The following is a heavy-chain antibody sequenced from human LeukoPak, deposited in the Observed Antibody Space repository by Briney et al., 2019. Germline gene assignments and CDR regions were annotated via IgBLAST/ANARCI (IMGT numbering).Heavy chain of an antibody. V-gene: IGHV3-21*01. CDR3: VRDHNIVSVYYVWDY. CDR1: GFTFSSYS. CDR2: ISSSSSYI. J-gene: IGHJ4*02. Sequence: GGPLRLSCAASGFTFSSYSMNWVCQAPGKGLEWVSSISSSSSYIYYADSVKGRFTISRDNAKNSMYLQMDGLRAEDTAVYYCVRDHNIVSVYYVWDYWGQGTLVTVSS. D-gene: IGHD3-9*01.